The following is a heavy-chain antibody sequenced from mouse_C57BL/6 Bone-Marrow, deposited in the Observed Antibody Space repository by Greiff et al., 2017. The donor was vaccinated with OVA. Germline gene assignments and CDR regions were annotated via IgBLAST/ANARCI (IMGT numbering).Heavy chain of an antibody. Sequence: VQLQQSGAELARPGASVKLSCKASGYTFTSYGISWVKQRTGQGLEWIGEIYPRSGNTYYNEKFKGKATLTADKSSSTAYMALRSLTSEDSAVYFCAREGLYAMDYWGQGTSVTVSS. CDR2: IYPRSGNT. J-gene: IGHJ4*01. V-gene: IGHV1-81*01. CDR3: AREGLYAMDY. D-gene: IGHD3-3*01. CDR1: GYTFTSYG.